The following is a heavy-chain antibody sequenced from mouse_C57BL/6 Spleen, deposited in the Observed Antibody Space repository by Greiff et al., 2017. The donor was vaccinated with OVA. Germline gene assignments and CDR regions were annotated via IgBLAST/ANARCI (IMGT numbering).Heavy chain of an antibody. J-gene: IGHJ1*03. Sequence: VQLQQSGAELARPGASVKLSCKASGYTFTSYGISWVKQRTGQGLEWIGEIYPRSGNTYYNEKFKGKATLTADKSSSTAYMELRSLTSEDSAVYFCARDPNYYGRGGYVDVWGTGTTVTGSS. V-gene: IGHV1-81*01. D-gene: IGHD1-1*01. CDR3: ARDPNYYGRGGYVDV. CDR1: GYTFTSYG. CDR2: IYPRSGNT.